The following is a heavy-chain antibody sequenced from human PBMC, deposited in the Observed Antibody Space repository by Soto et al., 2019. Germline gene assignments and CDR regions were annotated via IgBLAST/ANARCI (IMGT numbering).Heavy chain of an antibody. Sequence: GGSLRLSCAASGFTVSSNYMSWVRQAPGKGLEWVSVIYSGGSTYYADAVKGRFTISRDNSKNTLYLQMNSLRAEDTAVYYCAGDTPPYSSSWYYGVAVGMDFWGQGTTITVSS. V-gene: IGHV3-53*01. J-gene: IGHJ6*02. CDR2: IYSGGST. CDR3: AGDTPPYSSSWYYGVAVGMDF. D-gene: IGHD6-13*01. CDR1: GFTVSSNY.